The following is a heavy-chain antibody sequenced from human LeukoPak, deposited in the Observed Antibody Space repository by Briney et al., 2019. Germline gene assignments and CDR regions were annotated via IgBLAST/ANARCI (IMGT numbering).Heavy chain of an antibody. Sequence: PSETLSLTCTVSGGSINTYYWSWIRQPPGKGLEWIASVYHSGTSNYNPSLRSRVTISVDTSKNQFSLKVTSVTAADTAIYYCARARTGYSHLDIWGQGTMVTVSS. CDR2: VYHSGTS. V-gene: IGHV4-59*01. J-gene: IGHJ3*02. CDR3: ARARTGYSHLDI. CDR1: GGSINTYY. D-gene: IGHD2-15*01.